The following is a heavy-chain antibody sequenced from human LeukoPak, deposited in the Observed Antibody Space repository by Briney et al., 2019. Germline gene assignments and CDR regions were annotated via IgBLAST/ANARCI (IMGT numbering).Heavy chain of an antibody. CDR1: GGSFSGYY. J-gene: IGHJ4*02. Sequence: PSETLSLTCAVYGGSFSGYYWSWIRQPPGKGLEWVANIKQDGGEKYYVDSVKGRFTISRDDAKNSLYLRMNSLRAEDTAVYYCARDSSQWLVTWGQGTLVTVSS. D-gene: IGHD6-19*01. V-gene: IGHV3-7*01. CDR2: IKQDGGEK. CDR3: ARDSSQWLVT.